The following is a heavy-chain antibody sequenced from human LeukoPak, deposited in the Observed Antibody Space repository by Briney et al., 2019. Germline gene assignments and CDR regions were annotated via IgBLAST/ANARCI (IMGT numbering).Heavy chain of an antibody. CDR2: IYNSGTT. D-gene: IGHD4-17*01. V-gene: IGHV4-31*03. J-gene: IGHJ6*02. Sequence: SETLSLTCTVSGGSIRSGTYYWNWIRQHPGKGLEWIGYIYNSGTTYYNPSLKSRVTISVDTSKNQFSLKLSSVTAADTAVYYCASSRETTVTSPYYYYYYGMDVWGQGTTVTVSS. CDR1: GGSIRSGTYY. CDR3: ASSRETTVTSPYYYYYYGMDV.